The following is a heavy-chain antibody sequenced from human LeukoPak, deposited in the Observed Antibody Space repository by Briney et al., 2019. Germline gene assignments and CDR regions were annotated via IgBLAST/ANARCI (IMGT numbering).Heavy chain of an antibody. Sequence: GESLKISCKGSGYSFTSYWIGWVRQMPGKGLEWMGIIYPGDSDTRYSPSFQGQVTISADKSISTAYLRWSSLKASDTAMYYCARQYDFWSGYHDYWGQGTLVTVSS. V-gene: IGHV5-51*01. CDR1: GYSFTSYW. J-gene: IGHJ4*02. CDR3: ARQYDFWSGYHDY. CDR2: IYPGDSDT. D-gene: IGHD3-3*01.